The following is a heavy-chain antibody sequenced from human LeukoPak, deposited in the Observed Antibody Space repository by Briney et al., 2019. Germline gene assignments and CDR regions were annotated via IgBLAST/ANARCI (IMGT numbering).Heavy chain of an antibody. V-gene: IGHV1-18*01. CDR3: ARDWSYQLSRDYYYMDV. D-gene: IGHD2-2*01. J-gene: IGHJ6*03. CDR1: GGTFSSYA. Sequence: ASVKVSCKASGGTFSSYAISWVRQAPGQGLEWMGWISAYSGNTNYAQKLQGRVTMTTDTSTSTAYMELRSLRSDDTAVYFCARDWSYQLSRDYYYMDVWGKGTTVTVSS. CDR2: ISAYSGNT.